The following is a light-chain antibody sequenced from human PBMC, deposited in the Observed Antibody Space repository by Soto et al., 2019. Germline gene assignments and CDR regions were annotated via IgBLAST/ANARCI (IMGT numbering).Light chain of an antibody. Sequence: DIQMTLSPSTLSASVGDRVTITCRASQTISNWLAWYQQKPGKAPKLLIYDASSLESGVPSRFSGSASGTDFTLTISCLQSEDFATYYCQQYNTYSWTFGQGTKVDI. CDR2: DAS. V-gene: IGKV1-5*01. J-gene: IGKJ1*01. CDR3: QQYNTYSWT. CDR1: QTISNW.